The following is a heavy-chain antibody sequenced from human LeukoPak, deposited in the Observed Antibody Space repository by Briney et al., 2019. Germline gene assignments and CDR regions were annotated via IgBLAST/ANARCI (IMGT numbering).Heavy chain of an antibody. Sequence: GGSLRLSCAASGFPFSSYSMTWVRQAPGKGLEWVSGISGSSGSTYYADSVKGRLTTSRDNSKSALYLQMNSLRAEDTAVYYCAKVYTYSYGSGNYYGHYYGMDVWGQGTTVTVSS. J-gene: IGHJ6*02. D-gene: IGHD3-10*01. V-gene: IGHV3-23*01. CDR1: GFPFSSYS. CDR3: AKVYTYSYGSGNYYGHYYGMDV. CDR2: ISGSSGST.